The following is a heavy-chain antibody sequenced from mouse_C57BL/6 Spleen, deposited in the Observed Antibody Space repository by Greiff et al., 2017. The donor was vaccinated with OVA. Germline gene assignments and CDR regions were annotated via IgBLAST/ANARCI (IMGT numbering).Heavy chain of an antibody. CDR1: GYTFTSYD. CDR3: ARGEKEDY. J-gene: IGHJ4*01. CDR2: IYPRDGST. Sequence: VQLQQSGPELVKPGASVKLSCKASGYTFTSYDLNWVKHRPGQGLEWIGWIYPRDGSTKYNEKFKGKATLTVDTSSSTAYMELHSLTSEDSAVYFCARGEKEDYWGQGTSVTVSS. V-gene: IGHV1-85*01.